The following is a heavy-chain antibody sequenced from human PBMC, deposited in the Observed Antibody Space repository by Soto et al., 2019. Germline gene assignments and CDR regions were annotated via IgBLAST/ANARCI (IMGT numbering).Heavy chain of an antibody. CDR1: GFSFSNYA. CDR2: ISGSGGRT. D-gene: IGHD3-3*01. Sequence: GGSLRLSCAASGFSFSNYAMSWVRQAPGKGLKWVSAISGSGGRTYYADSVKGRFTISRDNSKNTLYLQMNSLRAEDTAVYYCAKAVTYDFWSGYLEYWGQGTLVTVSS. CDR3: AKAVTYDFWSGYLEY. V-gene: IGHV3-23*01. J-gene: IGHJ4*02.